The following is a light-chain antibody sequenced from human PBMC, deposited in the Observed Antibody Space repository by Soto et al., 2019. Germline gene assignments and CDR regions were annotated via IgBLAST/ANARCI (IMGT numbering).Light chain of an antibody. J-gene: IGLJ3*02. Sequence: QSALTQPPSASGSPGQSVTISCTGTSSDVGAYNYVSWYQQHPGKAPKLMIYEVSKRPSGVPDRFSGSKSGNAASLTVSGLQAEDEADYYCCSYAGSNNLKVFGGGTKLTVL. CDR2: EVS. CDR3: CSYAGSNNLKV. V-gene: IGLV2-8*01. CDR1: SSDVGAYNY.